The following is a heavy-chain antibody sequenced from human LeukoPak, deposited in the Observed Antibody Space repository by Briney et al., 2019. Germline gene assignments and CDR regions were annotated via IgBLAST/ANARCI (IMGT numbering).Heavy chain of an antibody. CDR2: MNPNSGNT. J-gene: IGHJ1*01. D-gene: IGHD1-26*01. V-gene: IGHV1-8*02. CDR3: ARKLLRARPYFQH. CDR1: GYTFTGYY. Sequence: ASVKVSCKASGYTFTGYYMHWVRQATGQGLEWMGWMNPNSGNTGYAQKFQGRVAMTRNTSISTAYMELSSLRSEDTAVYYCARKLLRARPYFQHWGQGTLVTVSS.